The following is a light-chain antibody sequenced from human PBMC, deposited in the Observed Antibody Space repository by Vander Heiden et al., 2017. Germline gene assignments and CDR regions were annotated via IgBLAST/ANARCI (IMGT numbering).Light chain of an antibody. Sequence: DIQLTQSPSSLSASVGDRVTITCRASQRVYSYLNWYQQKPGKAPNLLIHSASSLQSGDPSRFSGSGSGTDFTLTIYNLQPEDLATYYCQQSDSNPYTFGQGTMMEIK. J-gene: IGKJ2*01. CDR3: QQSDSNPYT. V-gene: IGKV1-39*01. CDR1: QRVYSY. CDR2: SAS.